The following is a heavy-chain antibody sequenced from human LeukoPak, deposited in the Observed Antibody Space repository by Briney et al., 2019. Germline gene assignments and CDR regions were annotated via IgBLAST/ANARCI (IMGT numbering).Heavy chain of an antibody. Sequence: SETLSLTCTVSGGSISSSGYYWGSIRQTPGKGLEWIGSIYYGGSLYYNPSPKSRVTISVDTSKNQFSLKMTSVTAADTAVYYCARPRHNWNYYFDYWGQGTLVTVSS. D-gene: IGHD1-7*01. CDR3: ARPRHNWNYYFDY. CDR2: IYYGGSL. CDR1: GGSISSSGYY. J-gene: IGHJ4*02. V-gene: IGHV4-39*01.